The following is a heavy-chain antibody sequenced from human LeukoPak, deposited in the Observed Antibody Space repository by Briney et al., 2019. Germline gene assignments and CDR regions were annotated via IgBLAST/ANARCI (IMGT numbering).Heavy chain of an antibody. CDR1: GFTFSNAW. CDR2: IKSKTDGGTT. V-gene: IGHV3-15*01. J-gene: IGHJ4*02. CDR3: TTEITMIVDPHFDY. Sequence: PGGSLRLSCAASGFTFSNAWMSWVRQAPGKGLEWVGRIKSKTDGGTTDYAAPVKGRFTISRDDSKNTLYLQMNSLKTEDTAVYYCTTEITMIVDPHFDYWGQGTLVTVSS. D-gene: IGHD3-22*01.